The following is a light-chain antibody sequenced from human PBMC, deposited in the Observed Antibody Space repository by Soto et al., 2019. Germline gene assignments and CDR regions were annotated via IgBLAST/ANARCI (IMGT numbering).Light chain of an antibody. V-gene: IGKV3-20*01. CDR3: QHYGSLVLT. CDR1: QSISSTY. Sequence: EIVLTQSPGTLSLSAGERATLSCRASQSISSTYLAWYQQKPGQAPRLLIYGASSRATGIPDRFSRSGSGTDFTLTISRLEPEDFAVYYCQHYGSLVLTFGGGTKVEIK. J-gene: IGKJ4*01. CDR2: GAS.